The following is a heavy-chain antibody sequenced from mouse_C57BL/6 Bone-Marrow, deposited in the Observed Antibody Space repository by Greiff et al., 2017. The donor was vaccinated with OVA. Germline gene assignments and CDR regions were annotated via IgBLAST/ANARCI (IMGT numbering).Heavy chain of an antibody. CDR3: ARHEEIMRLYYFDY. D-gene: IGHD2-4*01. V-gene: IGHV1-82*01. CDR1: GYAFSSSW. CDR2: IYPGDGDT. Sequence: VQLKESGPELVKPGASVKISCKASGYAFSSSWMNWVKQRPGKGLEWIGRIYPGDGDTNYNGKFKGKATLTADKSSSTVYMELSRLTSEDSAVYFCARHEEIMRLYYFDYWGQGTTLTVSS. J-gene: IGHJ2*01.